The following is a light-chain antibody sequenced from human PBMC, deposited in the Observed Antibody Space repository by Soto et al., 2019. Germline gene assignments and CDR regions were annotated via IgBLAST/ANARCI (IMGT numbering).Light chain of an antibody. CDR1: SSDVGGYNY. CDR2: EVS. Sequence: QSALTQPASVSGSPGQSITISCTGTSSDVGGYNYVSWYQQHPGKAPKLMIYEVSHRHSGVSNRFSGSKSGNTASLTISGLQAEDEADYYCSSYTSSSTLDVFGTGTKLTVL. CDR3: SSYTSSSTLDV. V-gene: IGLV2-14*01. J-gene: IGLJ1*01.